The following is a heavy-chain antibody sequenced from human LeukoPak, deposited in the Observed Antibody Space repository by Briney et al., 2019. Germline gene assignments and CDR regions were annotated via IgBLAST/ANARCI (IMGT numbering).Heavy chain of an antibody. CDR2: INPNSGGT. CDR3: ARVAVATTYYYYGMDV. J-gene: IGHJ6*02. CDR1: GYTFTGYY. V-gene: IGHV1-2*02. Sequence: ASVKVSCKASGYTFTGYYMHWVRQAPGQGLEWMGWINPNSGGTNYAQKFQGRVTMTRDTSISTAYMELSRLRSDDTAVYYCARVAVATTYYYYGMDVWGQGTTVTVSS. D-gene: IGHD1-26*01.